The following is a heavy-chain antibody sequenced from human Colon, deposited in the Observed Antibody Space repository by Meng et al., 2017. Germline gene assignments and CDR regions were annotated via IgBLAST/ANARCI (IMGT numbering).Heavy chain of an antibody. CDR2: IDYSGST. Sequence: SETLSLTCTVSRDSIGSYYWNWIRQPPGKGLEWIGYIDYSGSTIYNSSLQSRITISVDTSKDQFSLKVRSVTAADTAIYFCARTMYREGGAFDVWGQGTMVTVSS. D-gene: IGHD3-10*01. CDR1: RDSIGSYY. V-gene: IGHV4-59*01. CDR3: ARTMYREGGAFDV. J-gene: IGHJ3*01.